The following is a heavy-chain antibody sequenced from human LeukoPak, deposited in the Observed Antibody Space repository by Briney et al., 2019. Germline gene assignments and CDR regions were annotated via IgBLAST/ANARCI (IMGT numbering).Heavy chain of an antibody. CDR2: IYYSGST. V-gene: IGHV4-39*01. Sequence: SETLSLTRIVSGGSISSSSYYWGWIRQPPGKGLEWIGSIYYSGSTYYNPSLKSRVTISVDTSKNQFSLKLSSVTAADTAVYYCARQFGSRGPDDAFDIWGQGTMVTVS. D-gene: IGHD3-16*01. CDR1: GGSISSSSYY. J-gene: IGHJ3*02. CDR3: ARQFGSRGPDDAFDI.